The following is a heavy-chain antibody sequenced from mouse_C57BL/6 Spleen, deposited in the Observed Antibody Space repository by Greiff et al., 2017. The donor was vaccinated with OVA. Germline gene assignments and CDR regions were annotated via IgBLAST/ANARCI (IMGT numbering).Heavy chain of an antibody. Sequence: QVHVKQPGAELVKPGASVKMSCKASGYTFTSYWITWVKQRPGQGLEWIGDIYPGSGSTNYNEKFKSKATLTVDTSSSTAYMQLSSLTSEDSAVYYCAKKYYYSNYGAYWGQGTLVTVSA. J-gene: IGHJ3*01. CDR1: GYTFTSYW. CDR2: IYPGSGST. CDR3: AKKYYYSNYGAY. V-gene: IGHV1-55*01. D-gene: IGHD2-5*01.